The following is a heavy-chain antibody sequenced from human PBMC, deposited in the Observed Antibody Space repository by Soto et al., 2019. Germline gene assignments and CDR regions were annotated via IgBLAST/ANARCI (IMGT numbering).Heavy chain of an antibody. J-gene: IGHJ4*02. V-gene: IGHV4-39*01. Sequence: PSETLSLTCTVSGGSISSSSYYWGWIRQPPGKGLEWIGSIYYSGSTYYNPSLKSRVTISVDTSKNQFSLKLSSVTAADTAVYYCARGDTESYDSSGYYPFDYWGQGTLVTVSS. CDR2: IYYSGST. CDR3: ARGDTESYDSSGYYPFDY. D-gene: IGHD3-22*01. CDR1: GGSISSSSYY.